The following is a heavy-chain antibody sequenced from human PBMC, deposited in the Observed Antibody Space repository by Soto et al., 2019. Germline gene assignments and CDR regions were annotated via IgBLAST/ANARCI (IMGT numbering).Heavy chain of an antibody. J-gene: IGHJ4*02. CDR3: ARPARYCTNGVCLREVYYFDY. Sequence: GGSLRLSCAASGFTFSSYAMHWVRQAPGKGLEWVAVISYDGSNKYYADSVKGRFTISRDNSKNTLYLQMNSLRAEDTAVYYCARPARYCTNGVCLREVYYFDYWGQGTLVTVSS. D-gene: IGHD2-8*01. CDR1: GFTFSSYA. CDR2: ISYDGSNK. V-gene: IGHV3-30-3*01.